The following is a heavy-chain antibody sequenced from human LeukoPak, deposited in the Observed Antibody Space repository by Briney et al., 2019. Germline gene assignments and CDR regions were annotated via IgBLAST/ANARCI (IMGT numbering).Heavy chain of an antibody. J-gene: IGHJ5*02. D-gene: IGHD2-2*01. Sequence: SETLSLTCTVSGGSISSSSYYWAWIRQPPGKGLEWIGSMYYSGSTYYNPSLKRRVTISVDTSKNQFSLKLSSVTAADTAVYYCARGGQLGNWFDPWGQGTLVTVSS. CDR3: ARGGQLGNWFDP. V-gene: IGHV4-39*01. CDR1: GGSISSSSYY. CDR2: MYYSGST.